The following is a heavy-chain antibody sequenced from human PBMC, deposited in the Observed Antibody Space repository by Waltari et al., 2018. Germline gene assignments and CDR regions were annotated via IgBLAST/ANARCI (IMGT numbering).Heavy chain of an antibody. Sequence: VQLVASGGGLVQPGGSLRLSCAASGIILSSYWMHWVRQAPGKGLVWVSRINSDGSITSYADSVKGRFTISRDNAKNTLYLQMNSLRAEDTAVYYCARGVYSGSAYWGQGTLVTVSS. CDR2: INSDGSIT. J-gene: IGHJ4*02. D-gene: IGHD1-26*01. CDR3: ARGVYSGSAY. CDR1: GIILSSYW. V-gene: IGHV3-74*01.